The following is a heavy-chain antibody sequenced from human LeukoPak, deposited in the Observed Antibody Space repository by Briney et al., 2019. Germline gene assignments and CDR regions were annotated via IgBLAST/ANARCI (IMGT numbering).Heavy chain of an antibody. D-gene: IGHD5-18*01. J-gene: IGHJ5*02. V-gene: IGHV1-2*02. Sequence: ASVKVSCKASGYTFTGYYMHWVRQAPGQGLEWMGWINPNSGGTNYAQKFQGRVTMTRDTSNSTAYMELSRLRSDDTAVYYCARDTAMVTYWFDPWGQGTLVTVSS. CDR3: ARDTAMVTYWFDP. CDR2: INPNSGGT. CDR1: GYTFTGYY.